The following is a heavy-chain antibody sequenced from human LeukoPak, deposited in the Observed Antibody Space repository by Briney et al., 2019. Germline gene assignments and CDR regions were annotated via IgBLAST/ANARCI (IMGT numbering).Heavy chain of an antibody. J-gene: IGHJ6*03. V-gene: IGHV4-59*12. Sequence: SETLSLTCTVSGGSISSYYWSWIRQPPGKGLEWIGYIYYSGSTNYNPSLKSRVTISVATSKNQFSLKLSSVTAADTAVYYCARDGYYMDVWGKGTTVTVSS. CDR3: ARDGYYMDV. CDR2: IYYSGST. CDR1: GGSISSYY.